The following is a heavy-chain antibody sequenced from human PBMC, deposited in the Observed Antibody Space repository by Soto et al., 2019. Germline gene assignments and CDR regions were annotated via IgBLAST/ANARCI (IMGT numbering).Heavy chain of an antibody. CDR3: ARVGDIVVVGPWFDP. V-gene: IGHV1-18*04. CDR2: ISAYNGNT. CDR1: GYTFTDYG. D-gene: IGHD2-2*01. J-gene: IGHJ5*02. Sequence: ASVKVSCKASGYTFTDYGISWARQAPGQGLEWIGWISAYNGNTNNAQKLQDRVTMTTDSSTSTAYMELRSLRSDDTAVYYCARVGDIVVVGPWFDPWGQGTLVTVSS.